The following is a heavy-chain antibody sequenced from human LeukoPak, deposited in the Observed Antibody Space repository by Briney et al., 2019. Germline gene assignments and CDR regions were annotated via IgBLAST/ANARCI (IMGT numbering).Heavy chain of an antibody. CDR3: ARGKQYVWGSYRYAFDI. V-gene: IGHV4-59*12. J-gene: IGHJ3*02. CDR1: GGSISSYY. D-gene: IGHD3-16*02. CDR2: IYYSGST. Sequence: SETLSLTCTVSGGSISSYYWSWIRQPPGKGLEWIGYIYYSGSTNYNPSLKSRVTISVDTSKNQFSLKLSSVTAADTAVYYCARGKQYVWGSYRYAFDIWGQGTMVTVSS.